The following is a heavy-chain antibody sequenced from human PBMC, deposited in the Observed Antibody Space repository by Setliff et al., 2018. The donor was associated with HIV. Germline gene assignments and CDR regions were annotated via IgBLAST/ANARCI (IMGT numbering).Heavy chain of an antibody. CDR2: IYHSGST. CDR1: GYSISSGYY. Sequence: SETLSLTCAISGYSISSGYYWGWIRQPPGKGLEWIGSIYHSGSTYYNPSLKSRVTISVDTSKNQFSLKLSSVTAADTAVYYCAREYCSSTSCYPYDYWGQGTLVTVSS. D-gene: IGHD2-2*01. CDR3: AREYCSSTSCYPYDY. J-gene: IGHJ4*02. V-gene: IGHV4-38-2*02.